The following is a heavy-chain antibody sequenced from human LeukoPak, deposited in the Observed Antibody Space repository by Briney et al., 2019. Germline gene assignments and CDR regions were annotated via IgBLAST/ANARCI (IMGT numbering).Heavy chain of an antibody. CDR3: ARDPRGYSYSYSWFDP. CDR1: GGTFSSYA. Sequence: SVKVSCKASGGTFSSYAISWVRQAPGQGLEWMGRIIPILGIANYAQKFQGRVTITADKSTSTAYMELSSLRSEDTAVYYCARDPRGYSYSYSWFDPWGQGTLVTVSS. CDR2: IIPILGIA. V-gene: IGHV1-69*04. D-gene: IGHD5-18*01. J-gene: IGHJ5*02.